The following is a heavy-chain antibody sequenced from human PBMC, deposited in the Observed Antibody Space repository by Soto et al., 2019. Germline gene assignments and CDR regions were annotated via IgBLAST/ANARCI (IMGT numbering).Heavy chain of an antibody. V-gene: IGHV4-39*01. D-gene: IGHD4-17*01. CDR3: ARQPDYGGNSIWYFDL. J-gene: IGHJ2*01. CDR2: IYYSGST. CDR1: GGSISSSSYY. Sequence: QLQLQESGPGLVKPSETLSLTCTVSGGSISSSSYYWGWIRQPPGKGLEWIGSIYYSGSTYYNPSLKSRVTISVDTSKNQFSLKLSSVTAADTAVYYCARQPDYGGNSIWYFDLWGRGTLVTVSS.